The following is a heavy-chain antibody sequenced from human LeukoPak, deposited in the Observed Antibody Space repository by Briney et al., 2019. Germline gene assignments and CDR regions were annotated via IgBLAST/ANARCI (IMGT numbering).Heavy chain of an antibody. J-gene: IGHJ5*02. CDR2: IIPIFGTA. Sequence: ASVKVSCKASGGTFSSYAISWVRQAPGQGLEWMGGIIPIFGTANYAQKFQGRVTITADESTSTAYMEPSSLRSEDTAVYYCARDVLAVAPSNWFDPWGQGTLVTVSS. CDR3: ARDVLAVAPSNWFDP. CDR1: GGTFSSYA. D-gene: IGHD6-19*01. V-gene: IGHV1-69*13.